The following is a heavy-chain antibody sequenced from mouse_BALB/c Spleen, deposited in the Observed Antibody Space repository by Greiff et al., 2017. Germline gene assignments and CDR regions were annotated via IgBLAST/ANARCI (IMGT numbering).Heavy chain of an antibody. Sequence: EVQLQQSGPELVKPGASVKVSCKASGYAFTSYNMYRVKQSHGKSLEWIGYIDPYNGGTSYNQKFKGKATLTVDKSSSTAYMQLSSLTSEDSAVYYWTNPHSCGISYPAWFACWGQGTLVTVSA. CDR1: GYAFTSYN. D-gene: IGHD1-1*01. CDR2: IDPYNGGT. J-gene: IGHJ3*01. CDR3: TNPHSCGISYPAWFAC. V-gene: IGHV1S135*01.